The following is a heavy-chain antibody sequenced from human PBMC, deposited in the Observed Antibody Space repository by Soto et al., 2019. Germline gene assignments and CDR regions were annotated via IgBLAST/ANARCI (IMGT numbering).Heavy chain of an antibody. CDR1: GFSFSSYV. CDR2: IWFDGSNK. J-gene: IGHJ4*02. D-gene: IGHD4-17*01. V-gene: IGHV3-33*01. Sequence: QVELVESGGGVVQPGRSLRLSCTASGFSFSSYVMHWVRQAPGKGLGWLAVIWFDGSNKHYAEFVKGRFTISRDNSKNTLYLQMNSLRDEETAVYYCARVNGDDSFDYWGQGTLVTVSS. CDR3: ARVNGDDSFDY.